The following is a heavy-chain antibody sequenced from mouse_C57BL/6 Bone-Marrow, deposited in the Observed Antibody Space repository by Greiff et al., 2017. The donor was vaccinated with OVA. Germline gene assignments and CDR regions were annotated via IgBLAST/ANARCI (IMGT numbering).Heavy chain of an antibody. Sequence: QVQLQQPGAELVMPGASVKLSCKASGYTFTSYWMPWVKQRPGQGLEWIGEIDPSDSYTNYNQKFKGKSTLTVDKSSSTAYMQLSSLTSEDSAVYYCARSTYDYYAMDYWGQGTSVTVSS. CDR2: IDPSDSYT. J-gene: IGHJ4*01. V-gene: IGHV1-69*01. CDR3: ARSTYDYYAMDY. D-gene: IGHD5-1*01. CDR1: GYTFTSYW.